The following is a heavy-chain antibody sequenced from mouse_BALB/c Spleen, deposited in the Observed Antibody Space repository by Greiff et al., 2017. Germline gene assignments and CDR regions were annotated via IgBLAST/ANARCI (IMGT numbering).Heavy chain of an antibody. CDR1: GFTFSSFG. CDR2: ISSGSSTI. V-gene: IGHV5-17*02. D-gene: IGHD2-1*01. CDR3: AREGGYYGNYGYFDY. J-gene: IGHJ2*01. Sequence: EVQLQESGGGLVQPGGSRKLSCAASGFTFSSFGMHWVRQAPEKGLEWVAYISSGSSTIYYADTVKGRFTITRDNPKNTLFLQMTSLRSEDTAMYYCAREGGYYGNYGYFDYWGQGTTLTVSS.